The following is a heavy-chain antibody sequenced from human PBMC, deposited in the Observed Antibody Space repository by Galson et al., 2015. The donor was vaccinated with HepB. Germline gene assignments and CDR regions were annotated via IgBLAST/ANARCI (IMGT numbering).Heavy chain of an antibody. CDR3: AKDWSPLRWCADFDY. J-gene: IGHJ4*02. CDR1: GFTFSSYA. Sequence: SLRLSCAASGFTFSSYAMSWVRQAPGKGLEWVSAISGSGGSTYYADSVKGRFTISRDNSKNTLYLQMNSLRAEDTAVYYCAKDWSPLRWCADFDYWGQGTLVTVSS. CDR2: ISGSGGST. V-gene: IGHV3-23*01. D-gene: IGHD4-23*01.